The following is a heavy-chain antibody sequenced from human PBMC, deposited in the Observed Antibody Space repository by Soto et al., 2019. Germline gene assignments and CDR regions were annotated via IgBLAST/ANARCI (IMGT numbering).Heavy chain of an antibody. CDR2: IYPGDSDT. CDR1: GYSFTTYW. Sequence: GESLKISCKASGYSFTTYWIGWVRQMPGKGLEWMGIIYPGDSDTRYSPSFQGQVTISADKSISTAYLQWSSLKASDTAVYYCSGHRRDTAFNVWGQSATVKVS. J-gene: IGHJ6*02. V-gene: IGHV5-51*01. D-gene: IGHD5-18*01. CDR3: SGHRRDTAFNV.